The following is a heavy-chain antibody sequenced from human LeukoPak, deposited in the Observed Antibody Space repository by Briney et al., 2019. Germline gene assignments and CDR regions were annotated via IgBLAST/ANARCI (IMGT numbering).Heavy chain of an antibody. V-gene: IGHV3-49*04. CDR3: TRVGREPY. J-gene: IGHJ4*02. CDR2: IRSKAYGGTT. D-gene: IGHD1-26*01. CDR1: GFTFGDYA. Sequence: QSGGSLRLFCTASGFTFGDYAMSWVRQAPGKGLEWVGFIRSKAYGGTTEYAASVKGRFTISRDDSKSIAYLQMNSLKTEDTAVYYCTRVGREPYWGQGTLVTVSS.